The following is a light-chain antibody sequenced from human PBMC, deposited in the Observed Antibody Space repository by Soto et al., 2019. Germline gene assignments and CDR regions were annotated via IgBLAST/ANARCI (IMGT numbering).Light chain of an antibody. CDR2: AAS. J-gene: IGKJ2*01. CDR1: QSINTY. Sequence: DIQMTQSPSSLSASVGERVTITCRATQSINTYLNWYQQKPGIAPNLLIYAASSLRSGVPSRFSGSGSGTDFTLTISSLQPEDFATYYCQQSYGSPYTFGQGTNLDIK. CDR3: QQSYGSPYT. V-gene: IGKV1-39*01.